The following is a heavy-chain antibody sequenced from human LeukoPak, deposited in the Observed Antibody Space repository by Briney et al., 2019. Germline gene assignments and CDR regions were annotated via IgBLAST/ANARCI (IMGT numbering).Heavy chain of an antibody. Sequence: GRSLRLSCAASGFTFSGYGMHWVRQAPGKGLEWVAVIWYDGSNKYYADSVKGRFTISRDNSKNTLYLQMNSLRAEDTAVYYCARDGQWLTQGGVAYWGQGTLVTVSS. CDR1: GFTFSGYG. CDR2: IWYDGSNK. J-gene: IGHJ4*02. V-gene: IGHV3-33*01. D-gene: IGHD6-19*01. CDR3: ARDGQWLTQGGVAY.